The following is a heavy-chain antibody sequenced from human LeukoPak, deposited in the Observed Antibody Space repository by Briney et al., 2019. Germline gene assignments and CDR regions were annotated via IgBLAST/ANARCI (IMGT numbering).Heavy chain of an antibody. CDR1: GFAFSKYS. J-gene: IGHJ6*03. CDR2: INSDSSHK. CDR3: ARDGEPCASISCQSYFYHYMDV. V-gene: IGHV3-21*06. D-gene: IGHD2-2*01. Sequence: GGSVTHSCVGSGFAFSKYSMNWVRQAPGGGLQWVSSINSDSSHKYYPASLTGRVTVAPDNSNNSVFLRMDDLRADDTAVYYCARDGEPCASISCQSYFYHYMDVWGKGTTVTVSS.